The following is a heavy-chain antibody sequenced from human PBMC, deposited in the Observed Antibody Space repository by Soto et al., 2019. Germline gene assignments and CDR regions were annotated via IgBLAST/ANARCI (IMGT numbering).Heavy chain of an antibody. CDR3: ASSSRGSGPYYFEY. V-gene: IGHV1-18*01. CDR1: GYTFTSYG. D-gene: IGHD6-19*01. CDR2: ISAYNGTA. Sequence: ASVKVSCKASGYTFTSYGISWVRQAPVQGLEWIGWISAYNGTANYAQKFHGRVTMTADESARRAYMQLRRLISEDPAVYYCASSSRGSGPYYFEYWGERTLVTVSS. J-gene: IGHJ4*02.